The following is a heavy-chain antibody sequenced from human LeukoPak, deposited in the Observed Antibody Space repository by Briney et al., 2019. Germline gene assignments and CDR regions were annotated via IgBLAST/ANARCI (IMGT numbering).Heavy chain of an antibody. V-gene: IGHV3-15*01. CDR2: IKSKTDGGTT. Sequence: PSETLSLTCSVSGVSISSSPRYWGWVRQAPGKGLEWVGRIKSKTDGGTTDYAAPVEGRFTISRDDSKKTLYLQMNSLKTEDTAVYYCSTDPYSSKWYYFDYWGQGTLVTVSS. CDR3: STDPYSSKWYYFDY. CDR1: GVSISSSPR. D-gene: IGHD6-13*01. J-gene: IGHJ4*02.